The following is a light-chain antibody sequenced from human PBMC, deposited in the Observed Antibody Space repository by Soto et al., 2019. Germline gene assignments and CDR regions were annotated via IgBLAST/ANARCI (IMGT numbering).Light chain of an antibody. Sequence: EIVMTQSPATLSVSPGERPTLSCMANQSIRSDLDWYQQRPGQAPRLLIYDASTRAAGIPARFIGSGSGTDFTLTITSLQSEDFAVYHCHQYNNLPTFTFGPGTKVEIX. J-gene: IGKJ3*01. CDR3: HQYNNLPTFT. V-gene: IGKV3-15*01. CDR1: QSIRSD. CDR2: DAS.